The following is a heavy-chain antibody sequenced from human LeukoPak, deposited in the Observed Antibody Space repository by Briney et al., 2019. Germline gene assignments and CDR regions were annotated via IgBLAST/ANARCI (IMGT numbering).Heavy chain of an antibody. D-gene: IGHD3-22*01. CDR3: AREFAYDSSGYYYEVPYYFDN. Sequence: ASVKVSCKASGYTFTSYYMHWLRQAPGQGLEWMGIINPSGGSTSYAQKFQGRVTMTRDTSTSTVYMELSSLRSEDTAVYYCAREFAYDSSGYYYEVPYYFDNWGQGTLVTVSS. CDR2: INPSGGST. V-gene: IGHV1-46*03. CDR1: GYTFTSYY. J-gene: IGHJ4*02.